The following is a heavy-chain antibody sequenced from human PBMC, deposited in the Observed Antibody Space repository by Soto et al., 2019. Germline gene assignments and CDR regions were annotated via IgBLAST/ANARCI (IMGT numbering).Heavy chain of an antibody. CDR3: ARVGSGWYHDAFDI. Sequence: EASVKVSCKASGYTFTGYYMHWVRQAPGQGLEWMGWINPNSGGTNYAQKFQGRVTMTRDTSISTAYMELSRLRSDDTAVYYCARVGSGWYHDAFDIWGQGTMVTVSS. J-gene: IGHJ3*02. CDR1: GYTFTGYY. D-gene: IGHD6-19*01. V-gene: IGHV1-2*02. CDR2: INPNSGGT.